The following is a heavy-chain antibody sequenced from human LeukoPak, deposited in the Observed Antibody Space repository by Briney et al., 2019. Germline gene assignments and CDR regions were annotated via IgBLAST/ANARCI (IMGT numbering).Heavy chain of an antibody. D-gene: IGHD5-12*01. J-gene: IGHJ4*02. CDR2: ISDSGGST. V-gene: IGHV3-23*01. Sequence: GGSLRLSCAASGFTFRSYAMSWVRQTPGKGLEWVSAISDSGGSTSYADSVKGRFTISRDNSKNTLYLQMNSLRGEDTAVYYCAKRLEVVATTIDYWGQGTLVTVSS. CDR3: AKRLEVVATTIDY. CDR1: GFTFRSYA.